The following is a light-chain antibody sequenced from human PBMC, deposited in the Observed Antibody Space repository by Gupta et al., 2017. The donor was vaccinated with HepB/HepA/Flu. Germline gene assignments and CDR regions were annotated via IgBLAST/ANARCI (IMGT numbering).Light chain of an antibody. CDR2: EVS. Sequence: PEQSFTISCTGTSSDVGSYNLVSWYQQHPGKAPKLMIYEVSKRPSGVSNRFSGSKSGNTASLTISGLQAEDEADYYCCSYAGSSTWVFGGGTKLTVL. V-gene: IGLV2-23*02. CDR1: SSDVGSYNL. J-gene: IGLJ3*02. CDR3: CSYAGSSTWV.